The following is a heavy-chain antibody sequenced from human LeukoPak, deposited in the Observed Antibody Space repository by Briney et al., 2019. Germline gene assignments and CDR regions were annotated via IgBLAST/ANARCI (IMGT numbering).Heavy chain of an antibody. CDR3: ARDGYCSSTSCYDEVGSYYYYGMDV. D-gene: IGHD2-2*03. CDR1: GYTFTSYG. Sequence: GASVKLSCKASGYTFTSYGISWVRQAPGQGLEWMGWISAYNGNTNYAQKLQGRVTMTTDTSTSTAYMELRSLRSDDTAVYYCARDGYCSSTSCYDEVGSYYYYGMDVWGQGPTV. V-gene: IGHV1-18*01. CDR2: ISAYNGNT. J-gene: IGHJ6*02.